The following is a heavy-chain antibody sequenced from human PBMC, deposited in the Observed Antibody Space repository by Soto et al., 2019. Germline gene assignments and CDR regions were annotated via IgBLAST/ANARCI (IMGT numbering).Heavy chain of an antibody. CDR1: GFTFSSYA. CDR3: AKGFYYGMDV. V-gene: IGHV3-23*01. Sequence: EAQLLQSGGGLAQPGGSLRVSCTASGFTFSSYAMTWVRQAPGKGLVWVSAISGRVGSTYYADSVKGRFTISRDNSKNTLYLQMNSLRAEDTAVYYCAKGFYYGMDVWGQGTTVTVSS. J-gene: IGHJ6*02. CDR2: ISGRVGST.